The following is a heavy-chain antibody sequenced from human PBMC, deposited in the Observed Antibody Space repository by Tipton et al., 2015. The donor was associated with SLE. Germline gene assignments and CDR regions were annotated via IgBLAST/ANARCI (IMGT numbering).Heavy chain of an antibody. D-gene: IGHD1-26*01. CDR2: IYDSGST. Sequence: TLSLTCNVSGGSFSGYYWNWIRQPPGKGLEWIGYIYDSGSTNFNPSLKSRVIISEDTSKNQFSLKLRSVTAADSAIYYCARDRLGGPFDYWVRGTLVTVSS. V-gene: IGHV4-59*01. CDR3: ARDRLGGPFDY. J-gene: IGHJ4*02. CDR1: GGSFSGYY.